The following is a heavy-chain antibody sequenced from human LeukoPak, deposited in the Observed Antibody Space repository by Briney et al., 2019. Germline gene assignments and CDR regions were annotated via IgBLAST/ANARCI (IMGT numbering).Heavy chain of an antibody. J-gene: IGHJ4*02. CDR2: IKSKTDGETI. D-gene: IGHD6-13*01. V-gene: IGHV3-15*01. CDR1: GFSFSKAW. CDR3: TTDSRTAAPPHFDY. Sequence: GGSLRLSCAASGFSFSKAWMSRVRQAPGKGLEWVGRIKSKTDGETIQYAAPVEGRFTISRDDSKNTLDLQMNSLKTEDTAVYYCTTDSRTAAPPHFDYWGQGSLVTVSS.